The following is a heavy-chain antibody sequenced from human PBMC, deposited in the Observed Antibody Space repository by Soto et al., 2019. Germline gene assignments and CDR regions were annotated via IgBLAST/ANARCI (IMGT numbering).Heavy chain of an antibody. Sequence: QVQLQESGPGVVKPSGTLSLTFAVSGGSVSSDYWWSWVRLPPGKGLEWIGEIYYSGRTNYNPSLKSRVTISLDKSKNQLSLILNSVTAADTAVYYCARDRPSYGRNFDYWGQGTLVTVSS. CDR2: IYYSGRT. CDR1: GGSVSSDYW. D-gene: IGHD1-26*01. CDR3: ARDRPSYGRNFDY. J-gene: IGHJ4*02. V-gene: IGHV4-4*02.